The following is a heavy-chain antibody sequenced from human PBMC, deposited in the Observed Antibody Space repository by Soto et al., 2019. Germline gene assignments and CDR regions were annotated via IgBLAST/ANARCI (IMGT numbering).Heavy chain of an antibody. CDR3: ERLVYDTRLNYMFFAF. CDR1: GGSIISGNC. Sequence: FEPQYVTYAVSGGSIISGNCWSFIRQSPQRGLEYIGEIFHDGTANYYPSFYRRVAVSVDTSKNQFSLKLTSVTAADTAIYFCERLVYDTRLNYMFFAFRGQGTLVIVSS. CDR2: IFHDGTA. D-gene: IGHD3-10*02. J-gene: IGHJ1*01. V-gene: IGHV4-4*02.